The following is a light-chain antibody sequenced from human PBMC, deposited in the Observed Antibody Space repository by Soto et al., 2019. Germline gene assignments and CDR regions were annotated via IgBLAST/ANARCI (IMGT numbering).Light chain of an antibody. Sequence: EIVMTQSPATLSVSPGERATLSCRASQSVSSNLAWYQQKPGQAPRLLIYGASTRATGIPARFSGSGSGTEFTLTISSLQSEDFAVYYCQQYNTWPRGKLGQGTKV. CDR1: QSVSSN. J-gene: IGKJ1*01. V-gene: IGKV3-15*01. CDR2: GAS. CDR3: QQYNTWPRGK.